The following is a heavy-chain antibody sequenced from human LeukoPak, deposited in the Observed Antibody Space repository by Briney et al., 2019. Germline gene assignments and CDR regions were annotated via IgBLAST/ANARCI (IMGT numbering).Heavy chain of an antibody. V-gene: IGHV3-48*02. Sequence: GGSLRLSCAASGFTFSSYSMNWVRQAPGKGLEWVSYISSSSSTIYYADSVKGRFTISRDNAKNSLYLQMNSLRDEDTAVYYCARDREGLGIQLWPLYYYYGMDVWGQGTTVTVSS. D-gene: IGHD5-18*01. CDR1: GFTFSSYS. CDR2: ISSSSSTI. CDR3: ARDREGLGIQLWPLYYYYGMDV. J-gene: IGHJ6*02.